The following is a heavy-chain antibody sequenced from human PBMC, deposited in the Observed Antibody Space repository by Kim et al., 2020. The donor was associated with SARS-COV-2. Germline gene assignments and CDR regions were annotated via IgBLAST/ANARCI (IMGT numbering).Heavy chain of an antibody. CDR2: FDPEDGET. Sequence: ASVKVSCKVSGYTLTELSMHWVRQAPGKGLEWMGGFDPEDGETIYAQKLQGRVTMTEDTSTDTAYMELSSLRSEDTAVYYCATALRTYYYDSSGQFDYWGQGTLVTVSS. CDR1: GYTLTELS. V-gene: IGHV1-24*01. D-gene: IGHD3-22*01. J-gene: IGHJ4*02. CDR3: ATALRTYYYDSSGQFDY.